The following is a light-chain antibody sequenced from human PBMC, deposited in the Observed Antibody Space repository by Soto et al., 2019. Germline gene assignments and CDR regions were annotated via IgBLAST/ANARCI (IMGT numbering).Light chain of an antibody. CDR1: SSNIGTHF. V-gene: IGLV1-47*01. Sequence: QSVLTQPTSASGTPGQRVTISCSGSSSNIGTHFVYWYQQLPETAPKLLIYANDQRPSGVPDRFSGSKSGTSASLAISGLRSEDEADYYCAICDDSLRVFGGGTKLTVL. J-gene: IGLJ2*01. CDR3: AICDDSLRV. CDR2: AND.